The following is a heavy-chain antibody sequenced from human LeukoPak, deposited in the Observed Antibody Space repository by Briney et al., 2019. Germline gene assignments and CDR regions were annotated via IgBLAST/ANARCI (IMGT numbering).Heavy chain of an antibody. V-gene: IGHV4-39*01. CDR3: ARRPGYYYGSGSYYNTYYCFDY. CDR2: IYYSGST. J-gene: IGHJ4*02. CDR1: GGSISSSSYY. D-gene: IGHD3-10*01. Sequence: SETLSLTCTVSGGSISSSSYYWGWIRQPPGKGLEWIGSIYYSGSTYYNASLKSRVTISVDTSKNQFSLKLSSVTAADTAIYYCARRPGYYYGSGSYYNTYYCFDYWGQGTLVTVSS.